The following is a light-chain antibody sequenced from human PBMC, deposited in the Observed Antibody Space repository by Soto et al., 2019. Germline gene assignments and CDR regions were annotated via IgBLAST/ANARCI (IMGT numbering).Light chain of an antibody. CDR1: QSIGGW. V-gene: IGKV1-5*03. CDR3: QQYSSYWT. J-gene: IGKJ1*01. CDR2: KAS. Sequence: DIQMTQSPSTLSAYVGDRVTITCRASQSIGGWLAWYQRKPGKAPKLLIYKASTLESGVPSRFSGSGSGTEFALTISSLQPDDLATYLCQQYSSYWTFGQGTKVEI.